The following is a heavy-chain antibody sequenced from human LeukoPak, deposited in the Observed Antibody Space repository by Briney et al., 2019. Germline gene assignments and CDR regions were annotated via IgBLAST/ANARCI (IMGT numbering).Heavy chain of an antibody. CDR3: ARDLEMDYYDSSGYPA. V-gene: IGHV3-48*01. D-gene: IGHD3-22*01. J-gene: IGHJ4*02. Sequence: GGSLRLSCAASGFTFSNAWMSWVRQAPGKGLEWISYISSLSGTINYADSVKGRFTISRDNSKNSLYLQMNSLRAEDTAVYYCARDLEMDYYDSSGYPAWGQGTLVTVSS. CDR1: GFTFSNAW. CDR2: ISSLSGTI.